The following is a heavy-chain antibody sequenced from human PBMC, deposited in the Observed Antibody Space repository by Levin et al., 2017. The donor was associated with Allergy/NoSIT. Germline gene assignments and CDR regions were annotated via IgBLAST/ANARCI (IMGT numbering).Heavy chain of an antibody. CDR3: ARLLFRLGAAGRDGDY. V-gene: IGHV6-1*01. D-gene: IGHD5-24*01. Sequence: RPSETLSLTCAISGDSVSSNSAAWNWIRQSPSRGLEWLGRTYYRSTWYNDYAVSVKSRITIIPDTSKNQFSLHLNSVTPEDTAVYYCARLLFRLGAAGRDGDYWGQGTLVTVSS. CDR1: GDSVSSNSAA. J-gene: IGHJ4*02. CDR2: TYYRSTWYN.